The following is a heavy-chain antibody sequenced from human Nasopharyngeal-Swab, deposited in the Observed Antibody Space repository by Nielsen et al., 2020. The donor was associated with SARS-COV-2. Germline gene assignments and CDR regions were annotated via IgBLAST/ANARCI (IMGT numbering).Heavy chain of an antibody. D-gene: IGHD4-17*01. CDR3: TRGDGALTYFDY. CDR1: GFTFSDHS. CDR2: ISGSGSTL. V-gene: IGHV3-48*02. Sequence: GESLKISCAASGFTFSDHSMIWVRQAPGQGLEWASYISGSGSTLYYADSVKGRITVSRDNAKSSVYLQMSSLRDEDTAVYYCTRGDGALTYFDYWGQGTLVSVSS. J-gene: IGHJ4*02.